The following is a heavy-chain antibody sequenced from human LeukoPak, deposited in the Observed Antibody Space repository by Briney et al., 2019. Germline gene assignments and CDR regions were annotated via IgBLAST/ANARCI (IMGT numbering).Heavy chain of an antibody. J-gene: IGHJ4*02. Sequence: SETLSLTCTVSGGSISSYYWSWIRQPAGKGLEWIGRIYTSGSTNYNPSLKNRVTISVGKSKNQFSLKLSSVTAADTAVYYCAREGGGSSWFSTLFDYWGQGTLVTVSS. CDR3: AREGGGSSWFSTLFDY. D-gene: IGHD6-13*01. V-gene: IGHV4-4*07. CDR2: IYTSGST. CDR1: GGSISSYY.